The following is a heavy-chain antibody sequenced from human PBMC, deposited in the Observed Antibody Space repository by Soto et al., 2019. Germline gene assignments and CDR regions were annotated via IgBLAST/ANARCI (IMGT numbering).Heavy chain of an antibody. V-gene: IGHV4-59*06. CDR1: GVSISSYS. Sequence: SETLSLTCTVSGVSISSYSWSWIRQPPGKGLEWIGYIYYSGSTYYNPSLKSRVTISVDTSKNQFSLKLSSVTAADTAVYYCARAPTPWGQGTLVTVSS. CDR3: ARAPTP. CDR2: IYYSGST. J-gene: IGHJ5*02.